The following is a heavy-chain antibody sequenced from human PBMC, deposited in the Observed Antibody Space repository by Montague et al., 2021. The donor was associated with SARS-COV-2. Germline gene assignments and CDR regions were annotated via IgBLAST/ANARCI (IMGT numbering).Heavy chain of an antibody. V-gene: IGHV4-61*02. D-gene: IGHD6-19*01. CDR2: SGST. Sequence: SGSTNYNPSLKSRVTISVDTSKNQFSLKLSSLTAAVTAVYYCARDIAVAGLFDYWGQRTLV. J-gene: IGHJ4*02. CDR3: ARDIAVAGLFDY.